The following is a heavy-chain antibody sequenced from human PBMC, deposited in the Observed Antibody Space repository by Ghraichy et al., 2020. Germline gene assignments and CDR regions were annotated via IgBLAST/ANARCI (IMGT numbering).Heavy chain of an antibody. CDR1: GFTFSNAW. D-gene: IGHD3-3*01. Sequence: GESLNISCAASGFTFSNAWMSWVRQAPGKGLEWVGRIKSKTDGGTTDYAAPVKGRFTISRDDSKNTLYLEMNSLKTEDTAVYYCTTGPILEWLFSLDYWGQGTLVTVSS. J-gene: IGHJ4*02. CDR2: IKSKTDGGTT. V-gene: IGHV3-15*01. CDR3: TTGPILEWLFSLDY.